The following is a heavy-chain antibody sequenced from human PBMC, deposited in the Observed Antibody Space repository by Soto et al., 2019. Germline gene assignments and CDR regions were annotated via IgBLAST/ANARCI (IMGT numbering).Heavy chain of an antibody. J-gene: IGHJ4*02. Sequence: PSETLSLTCSVSGASIRSYYWHWIRQPPGKGLEWIGYVYTSDYTRYSSSLKSRVTISVDTSKSQFYLRLNSVTAADTAFYYCARGGGYCGSTSCHTYYFDYWGRGPLVTVSS. V-gene: IGHV4-4*08. CDR3: ARGGGYCGSTSCHTYYFDY. CDR2: VYTSDYT. CDR1: GASIRSYY. D-gene: IGHD2-2*02.